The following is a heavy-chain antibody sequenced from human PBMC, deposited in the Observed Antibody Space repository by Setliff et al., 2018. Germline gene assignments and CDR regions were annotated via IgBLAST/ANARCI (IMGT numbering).Heavy chain of an antibody. D-gene: IGHD1-26*01. CDR3: TRDRGGASTRDH. Sequence: GESLKISCVASGFTFDNYWMGWVRQPPGKGLEWVAGIKPDGSETYYVDSVKGRFTVSRDNPKNSLYLQMSSLRAEDTAIYYCTRDRGGASTRDHWGQGTLVTVSS. V-gene: IGHV3-7*03. CDR2: IKPDGSET. CDR1: GFTFDNYW. J-gene: IGHJ4*02.